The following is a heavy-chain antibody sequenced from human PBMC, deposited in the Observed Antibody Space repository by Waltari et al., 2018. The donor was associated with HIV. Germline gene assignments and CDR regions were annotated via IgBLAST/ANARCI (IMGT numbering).Heavy chain of an antibody. Sequence: QVQLVQSGAEVKQPGDSVKVPCKASGYIFNNYDINWVRQAAGQGLEWMGWMNPNSRNTGYAQKFQGRVTMTRDTSITTAYMELSSLKSEDTAVYYCARAVNAVGAPHWFAPWGQGTLVTVSS. J-gene: IGHJ5*02. CDR1: GYIFNNYD. D-gene: IGHD1-26*01. V-gene: IGHV1-8*01. CDR2: MNPNSRNT. CDR3: ARAVNAVGAPHWFAP.